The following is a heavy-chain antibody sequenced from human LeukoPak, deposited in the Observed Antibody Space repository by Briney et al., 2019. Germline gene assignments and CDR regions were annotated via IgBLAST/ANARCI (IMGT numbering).Heavy chain of an antibody. J-gene: IGHJ4*02. V-gene: IGHV3-74*01. CDR2: VNTDGSST. CDR1: GFTFTNYW. CDR3: ARGAGWYCSAGSCYTGYFDY. D-gene: IGHD2-15*01. Sequence: GGSLRLSCAASGFTFTNYWMHWVRQAPGKGPVWVSRVNTDGSSTNYADSVKGRFTISRDNAKNTLSLQMNSLRAEDTAVYYCARGAGWYCSAGSCYTGYFDYWGQGNLVTVSS.